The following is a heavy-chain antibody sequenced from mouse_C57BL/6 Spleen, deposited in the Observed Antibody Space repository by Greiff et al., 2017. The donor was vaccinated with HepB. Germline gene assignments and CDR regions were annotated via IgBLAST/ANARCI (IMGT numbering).Heavy chain of an antibody. CDR1: GYTFTSYW. V-gene: IGHV1-61*01. J-gene: IGHJ4*01. CDR3: GYSNFGVDY. Sequence: QVQLQQPGAELVRPGSSVKLSCKASGYTFTSYWMDWVKQRPGQGLEWIGNIYPSDSETHYNQKFKDKATLTVDKSSSTAYMQLSSLTSEDSAVYYCGYSNFGVDYWGQGTSVTVSS. CDR2: IYPSDSET. D-gene: IGHD2-5*01.